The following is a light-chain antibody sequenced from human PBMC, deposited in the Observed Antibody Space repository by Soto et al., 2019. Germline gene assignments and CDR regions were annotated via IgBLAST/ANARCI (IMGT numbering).Light chain of an antibody. Sequence: QSALTQPPSASGTPGQMVTISCSGSSSNIGSNYVYWYQQLPGTAPKLLIYRNNQRPSGVPDRFSGSKSGTSASLAISGLRSEDEADYYCAAWDDSLSGSGVFGTGTKVTVL. CDR3: AAWDDSLSGSGV. CDR2: RNN. J-gene: IGLJ1*01. CDR1: SSNIGSNY. V-gene: IGLV1-47*01.